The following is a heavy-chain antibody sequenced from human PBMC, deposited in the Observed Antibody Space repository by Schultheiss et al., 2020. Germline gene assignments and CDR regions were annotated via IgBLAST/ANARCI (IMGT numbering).Heavy chain of an antibody. Sequence: GGSLRLSCAASGFTFSSYAMSWVRQAPGKGLEWVSAISGSGGSTYYADSVKGRFTISRDNSKNTLYLQMNSLRAEDTAVYYCARVYSAVENAFDIWGQGTMVTVSS. CDR3: ARVYSAVENAFDI. CDR1: GFTFSSYA. D-gene: IGHD2-8*01. V-gene: IGHV3-23*01. CDR2: ISGSGGST. J-gene: IGHJ3*02.